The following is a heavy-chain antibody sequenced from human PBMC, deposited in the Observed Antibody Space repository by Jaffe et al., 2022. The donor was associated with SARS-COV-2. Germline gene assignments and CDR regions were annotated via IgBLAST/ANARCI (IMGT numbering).Heavy chain of an antibody. CDR2: ISSSSSTI. CDR3: AREGYSYGWYYYYMDV. Sequence: EVQLVESGGGLVQPGGSLRLSCAASGFTFSSYSMNWVRQAPGKGLEWVSYISSSSSTIYYADSVKGRFTISRDNAKNSLYLQMNSLRAEDTAVYYCAREGYSYGWYYYYMDVWGKGTTVTVSS. J-gene: IGHJ6*03. D-gene: IGHD5-18*01. V-gene: IGHV3-48*01. CDR1: GFTFSSYS.